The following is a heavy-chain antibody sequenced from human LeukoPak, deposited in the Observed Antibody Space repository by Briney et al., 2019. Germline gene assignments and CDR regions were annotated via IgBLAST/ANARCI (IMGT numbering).Heavy chain of an antibody. CDR2: ISYHGSNK. CDR1: GFTFSSYG. Sequence: GRSLRLSCAASGFTFSSYGMHWVRQAPGKGLEWVAVISYHGSNKYYADSVKGRFTISRDNSKNTLYLQMNSLRAEDTAVYYCAKDPSYYGDYPGYWGQGTLVTVSS. D-gene: IGHD4-17*01. CDR3: AKDPSYYGDYPGY. J-gene: IGHJ4*02. V-gene: IGHV3-30*18.